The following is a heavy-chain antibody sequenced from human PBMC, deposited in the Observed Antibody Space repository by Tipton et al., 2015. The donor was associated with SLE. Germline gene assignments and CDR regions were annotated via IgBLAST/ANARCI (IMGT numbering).Heavy chain of an antibody. CDR1: GGSFSDYY. CDR2: IDHSGNT. V-gene: IGHV4-34*01. J-gene: IGHJ2*01. D-gene: IGHD3-3*01. Sequence: TLSLTCAVYGGSFSDYYWSWIRQSPGKGLEWIGEIDHSGNTDYNPSLKSRVTMSVDTSKNQFSLKLNSVTAADTAVYYCARPTAYEPGGFDLWGRGTLVTVSS. CDR3: ARPTAYEPGGFDL.